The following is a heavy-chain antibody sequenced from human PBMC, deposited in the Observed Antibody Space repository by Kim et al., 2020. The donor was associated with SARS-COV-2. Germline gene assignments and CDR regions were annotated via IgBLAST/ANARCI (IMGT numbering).Heavy chain of an antibody. CDR3: ASHGSSTNCHAAFDI. V-gene: IGHV4-59*13. CDR2: IYYSGST. Sequence: SETLSLTCTVSGGSISSYYWSWIRQPPGKGLEWMGYIYYSGSTKYNPSLKSRVTISVDTSKNQFSLKLTSVTAADTAVYFCASHGSSTNCHAAFDIWGQG. CDR1: GGSISSYY. D-gene: IGHD2-2*01. J-gene: IGHJ3*02.